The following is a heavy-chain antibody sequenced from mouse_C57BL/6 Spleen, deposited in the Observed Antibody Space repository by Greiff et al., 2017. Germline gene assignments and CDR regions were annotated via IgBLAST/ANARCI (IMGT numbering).Heavy chain of an antibody. J-gene: IGHJ4*01. Sequence: VQLQQPGAELVRPGSSVKLSCKASGYTFTSYWMHWVKQRPIQGLEWIGNIDPSDSETHYNQKFKDKATLTVDKSSSTAYMQLSSLTSEDAAVYYCARSDYYGSGAMDDWGQGTSVTVSS. CDR3: ARSDYYGSGAMDD. CDR2: IDPSDSET. V-gene: IGHV1-52*01. D-gene: IGHD1-1*01. CDR1: GYTFTSYW.